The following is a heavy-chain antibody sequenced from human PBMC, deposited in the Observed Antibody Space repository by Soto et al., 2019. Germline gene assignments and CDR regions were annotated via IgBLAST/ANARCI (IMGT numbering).Heavy chain of an antibody. Sequence: SETLSLTCTVSGGSISSYYWSWIRQPPGKGLEWIGYIYYSGSTNYNPSLKSRVTISVDTSKNQFSLKLSSVTAADTAVYYCGSPVFKAASEANYYYMEVWGKGTTVPVSS. V-gene: IGHV4-59*08. CDR1: GGSISSYY. J-gene: IGHJ6*03. CDR3: GSPVFKAASEANYYYMEV. CDR2: IYYSGST. D-gene: IGHD6-13*01.